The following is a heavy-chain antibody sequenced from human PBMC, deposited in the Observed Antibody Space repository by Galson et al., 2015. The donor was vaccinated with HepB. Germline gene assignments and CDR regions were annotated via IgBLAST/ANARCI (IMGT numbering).Heavy chain of an antibody. Sequence: SLRLSCAASGFTFSSYAMHWVRQAPVTGLEWVAVISSDGGNKYHADSVKGRFTISRDNPKNTLYLQMNSLRAEDTAVYYCARAPNSALHNFDYWGQGTLVTVSS. V-gene: IGHV3-30-3*01. CDR3: ARAPNSALHNFDY. J-gene: IGHJ4*02. CDR1: GFTFSSYA. CDR2: ISSDGGNK. D-gene: IGHD4-11*01.